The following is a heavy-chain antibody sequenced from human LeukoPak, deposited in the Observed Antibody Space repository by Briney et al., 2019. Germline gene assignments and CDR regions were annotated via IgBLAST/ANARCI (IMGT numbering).Heavy chain of an antibody. CDR2: IIPILGIA. CDR3: ARDQRLDIVVSIGFDP. J-gene: IGHJ5*02. D-gene: IGHD2-15*01. Sequence: ASVKVSCKASGGTFSSYAISWVRQAPGQGLEWMGRIIPILGIANYAQKFQGRVTITADKSTSTAYMELSSLRSEDTAVYYCARDQRLDIVVSIGFDPWGQGTLVTVSS. V-gene: IGHV1-69*04. CDR1: GGTFSSYA.